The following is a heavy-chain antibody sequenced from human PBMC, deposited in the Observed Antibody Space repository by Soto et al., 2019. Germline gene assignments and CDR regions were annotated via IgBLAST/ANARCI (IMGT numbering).Heavy chain of an antibody. V-gene: IGHV3-30-3*01. CDR3: ARVRDSYYDILTGLFDY. D-gene: IGHD3-9*01. CDR2: ISYDGSNK. CDR1: GFTFSSYA. J-gene: IGHJ4*02. Sequence: TGGSLRLSCAASGFTFSSYAMHWVRQAPGKGLEWVAVISYDGSNKYYADSVKGRFTISRDNSKNTLYLQMNSLRAEDTAVYFFARVRDSYYDILTGLFDYWGQGTLVTVSS.